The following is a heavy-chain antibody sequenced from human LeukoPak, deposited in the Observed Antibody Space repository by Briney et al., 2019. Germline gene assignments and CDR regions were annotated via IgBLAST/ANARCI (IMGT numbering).Heavy chain of an antibody. Sequence: PSETLSLTCPVSGGSVSSGSYYWSWIRQPPGKGLEWIGYIYYSGSTNYNPSLKSRVTISVDTSKNQFSLKLSSVTAADTAVYYCASDGGVYYGSGSYIYPWGQGTLVTVSS. CDR2: IYYSGST. D-gene: IGHD3-10*01. CDR1: GGSVSSGSYY. V-gene: IGHV4-61*01. CDR3: ASDGGVYYGSGSYIYP. J-gene: IGHJ5*02.